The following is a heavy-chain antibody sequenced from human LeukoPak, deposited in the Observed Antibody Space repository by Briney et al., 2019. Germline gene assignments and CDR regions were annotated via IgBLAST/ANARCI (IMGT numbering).Heavy chain of an antibody. CDR3: ARLRRASGSYAVVY. CDR2: IYTSGST. J-gene: IGHJ4*02. D-gene: IGHD1-26*01. CDR1: GGSISSGSYY. Sequence: PSETLSLTCTVSGGSISSGSYYWSWIRQPAGKGLEWIGRIYTSGSTNYNPSLKSRVTISVDTSKNQFSLKLSSVTAADTAVYYCARLRRASGSYAVVYWGQGTLVTVSS. V-gene: IGHV4-61*02.